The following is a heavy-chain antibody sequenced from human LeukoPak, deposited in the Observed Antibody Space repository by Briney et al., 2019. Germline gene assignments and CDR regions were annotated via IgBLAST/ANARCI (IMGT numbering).Heavy chain of an antibody. D-gene: IGHD5-18*01. CDR3: ASGNRGYSYGYPDY. Sequence: SETLSLTCTVSGGSISSYYWSWTRQPPGKGLEWIGYIYYSGSTNYNPSLKSRVTISVDTSKNQFSLKLSSVTAADTAVYYCASGNRGYSYGYPDYWGQGTLVTVSS. V-gene: IGHV4-59*01. J-gene: IGHJ4*02. CDR2: IYYSGST. CDR1: GGSISSYY.